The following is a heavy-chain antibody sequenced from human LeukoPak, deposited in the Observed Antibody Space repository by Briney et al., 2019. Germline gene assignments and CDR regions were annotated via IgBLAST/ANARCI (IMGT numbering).Heavy chain of an antibody. Sequence: GGSLRLSCAASGFTFSNYWMAWVRQALGKGPEWVANINLDGSQKYYVDSVKGRFTISRDNSKNTLFLQMNSLRAEDTAVYYCAKDGGLWVSAHWGDSWGRGTLVTVSS. D-gene: IGHD7-27*01. J-gene: IGHJ4*02. CDR3: AKDGGLWVSAHWGDS. CDR1: GFTFSNYW. V-gene: IGHV3-7*03. CDR2: INLDGSQK.